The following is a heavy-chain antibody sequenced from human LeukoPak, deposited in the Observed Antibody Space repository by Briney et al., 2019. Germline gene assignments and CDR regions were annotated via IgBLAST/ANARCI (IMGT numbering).Heavy chain of an antibody. CDR3: ARHQKEGWYPIAVAGSFDY. V-gene: IGHV4-31*03. D-gene: IGHD6-19*01. Sequence: SQTLSLTCTVSGGSISSCGYYWSWIRQHPGKGLEWIGYIYYSGSTYYNPSLKSRVTISVDTSKNQFSLKLSSVTAADTAVYYCARHQKEGWYPIAVAGSFDYWGQGTLVTVSS. CDR1: GGSISSCGYY. J-gene: IGHJ4*02. CDR2: IYYSGST.